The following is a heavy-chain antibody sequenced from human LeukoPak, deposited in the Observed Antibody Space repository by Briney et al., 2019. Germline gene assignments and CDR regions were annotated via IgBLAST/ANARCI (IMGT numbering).Heavy chain of an antibody. D-gene: IGHD3-3*01. J-gene: IGHJ3*02. CDR3: ARDTIFDAFDI. Sequence: SETLSLTCTVSGGSISSSSYYWGWIRQPPGKGLEWIGSIYYSGSTYYNPSLKSRVTISVDTSKNQFSLKLSSVTAADTAVYYCARDTIFDAFDIWGQGTMVTDSS. V-gene: IGHV4-39*07. CDR2: IYYSGST. CDR1: GGSISSSSYY.